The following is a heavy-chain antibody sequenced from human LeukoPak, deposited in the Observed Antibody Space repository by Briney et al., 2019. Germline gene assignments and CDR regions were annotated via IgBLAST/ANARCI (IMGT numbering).Heavy chain of an antibody. J-gene: IGHJ4*02. Sequence: GESLKISCKGSGYSFTSYWIGWVHQMPGKGLEWMGIIYPGDSDTRYSPSFQGQVTISADKSISTAYLQWSSLKASDTAMYYCARLTPYGDYGESFDYWGQGTLVTVSS. D-gene: IGHD4-17*01. V-gene: IGHV5-51*07. CDR1: GYSFTSYW. CDR3: ARLTPYGDYGESFDY. CDR2: IYPGDSDT.